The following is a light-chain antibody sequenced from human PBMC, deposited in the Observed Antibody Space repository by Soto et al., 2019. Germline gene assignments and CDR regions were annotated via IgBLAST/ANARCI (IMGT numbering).Light chain of an antibody. CDR2: AAC. CDR3: QKYARAPWT. CDR1: QGISNH. Sequence: DMXMTQSPPXLSXXXXXTVAXXCRASQGISNHLAWYQQKPGKAPKLLIYAACTLQSGVPSRFSGSGSGTAFTLTTSSLQPEDVAPYYCQKYARAPWTFGLGTKVEI. J-gene: IGKJ1*01. V-gene: IGKV1-27*01.